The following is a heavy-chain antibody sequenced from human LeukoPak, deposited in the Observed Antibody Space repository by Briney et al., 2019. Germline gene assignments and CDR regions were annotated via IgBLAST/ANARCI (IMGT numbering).Heavy chain of an antibody. Sequence: PGGSLRLSCAASGFTFSSYEMNWVRQAPGKGLEWVSYISSSGSTIYYADSVKGRFTISRDNSKNTLYLQMNSLRAEDTAVYYCAKDHSGYSYGYLGYWGQGTLVTVSS. V-gene: IGHV3-48*03. CDR1: GFTFSSYE. D-gene: IGHD5-18*01. CDR2: ISSSGSTI. CDR3: AKDHSGYSYGYLGY. J-gene: IGHJ4*02.